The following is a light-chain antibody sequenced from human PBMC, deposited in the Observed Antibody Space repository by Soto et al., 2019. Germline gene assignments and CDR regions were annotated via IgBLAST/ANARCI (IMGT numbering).Light chain of an antibody. CDR2: GTS. CDR3: QQSESSPRT. CDR1: QSVTSTY. J-gene: IGKJ1*01. V-gene: IGKV3-20*01. Sequence: EIELTQSPGTLSLSPGERVTLSCRASQSVTSTYLAWYQQTPGQAPRLLIYGTSNRATGVPDRFSGSGSGTDFTLNISGLEPEDFAVYYCQQSESSPRTFGQGTKVEI.